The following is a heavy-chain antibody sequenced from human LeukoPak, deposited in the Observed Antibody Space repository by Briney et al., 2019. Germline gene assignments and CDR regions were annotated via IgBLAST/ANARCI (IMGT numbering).Heavy chain of an antibody. V-gene: IGHV1-69*13. CDR2: IIPIFGTA. CDR3: ASGGYYDFWSGPNWFDP. J-gene: IGHJ5*02. D-gene: IGHD3-3*01. Sequence: ASVKVSCKASGYTFTSYYMHWVRQAPGQGLEWMGGIIPIFGTANYAQKFQGRVTITADESTSTAYTELSRLRSEDTAVYYCASGGYYDFWSGPNWFDPWGQGTLVTVSS. CDR1: GYTFTSYY.